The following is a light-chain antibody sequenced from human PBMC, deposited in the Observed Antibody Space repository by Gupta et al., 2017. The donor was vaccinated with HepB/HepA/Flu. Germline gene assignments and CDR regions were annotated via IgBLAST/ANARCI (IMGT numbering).Light chain of an antibody. Sequence: QSVLTQPPSASGTPGQRVTISCSGSTSNIGSNYVHWYQQIPGTAPKLLIYRNNQRPSGVPDRFSGSKSGTSASLAISGLRAEDEAVYYCAAGDDSLSGLWFGGGTKLTVL. V-gene: IGLV1-47*01. CDR3: AAGDDSLSGLW. CDR1: TSNIGSNY. J-gene: IGLJ3*02. CDR2: RNN.